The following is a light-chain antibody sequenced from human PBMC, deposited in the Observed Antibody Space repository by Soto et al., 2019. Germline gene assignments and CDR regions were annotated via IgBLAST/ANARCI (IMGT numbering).Light chain of an antibody. CDR1: QGVSTW. J-gene: IGKJ4*01. CDR2: TAS. CDR3: QQVNVYPST. V-gene: IGKV1-12*02. Sequence: DIQMTQSPSSVSASAGDRVTITCRASQGVSTWLAWYQQKPGKAPNLLIYTASSLQSGVPSRFSGSGSGTDFTLTINGLQPEDFATYYCQQVNVYPSTFGGGTKVDIK.